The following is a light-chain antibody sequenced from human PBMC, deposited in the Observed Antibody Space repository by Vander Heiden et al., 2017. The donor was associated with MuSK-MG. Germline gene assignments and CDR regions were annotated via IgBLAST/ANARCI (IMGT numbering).Light chain of an antibody. V-gene: IGLV9-49*01. Sequence: QPVLTQPPSASASLGASVTLTCPLSSGYSNYKVDWYQQRPGKGPRFVMRVGTGGIVGSKGDGIPDRFSVLGSGLNRYLTIKNIQEEDESDYHCGADHGSGSNFPHVVFGGGTKLTVL. CDR3: GADHGSGSNFPHVV. CDR2: VGTGGIVG. J-gene: IGLJ2*01. CDR1: SGYSNYK.